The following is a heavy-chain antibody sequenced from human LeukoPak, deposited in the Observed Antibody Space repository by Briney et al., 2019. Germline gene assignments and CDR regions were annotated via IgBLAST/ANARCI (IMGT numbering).Heavy chain of an antibody. Sequence: PGGSLRLSCAASGFTFTSYAMSWVRPLPGKGREWDSSIIGSGGGTYYADSVKGRFTISRDNSKNTLYLQMNGLRAEDTAVYYCAKVRYGSGSYYSPYFDYWGQGTLVTVSS. V-gene: IGHV3-23*01. D-gene: IGHD3-10*01. CDR1: GFTFTSYA. CDR2: IIGSGGGT. CDR3: AKVRYGSGSYYSPYFDY. J-gene: IGHJ4*02.